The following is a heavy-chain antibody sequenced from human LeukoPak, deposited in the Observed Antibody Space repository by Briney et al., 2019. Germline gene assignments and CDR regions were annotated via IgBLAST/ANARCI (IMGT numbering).Heavy chain of an antibody. V-gene: IGHV1-2*02. CDR1: VYTFTGYY. Sequence: ASVKVSCKASVYTFTGYYMHWVRQARGQGLEWMGLANPNSGVTNYSPKFQGRVTMTRHTYISTAYMERRSLRYDDTAVYYWSRFLGGAYSTMACHNFVFWGQGTLVTVSS. J-gene: IGHJ4*02. CDR3: SRFLGGAYSTMACHNFVF. CDR2: ANPNSGVT. D-gene: IGHD2/OR15-2a*01.